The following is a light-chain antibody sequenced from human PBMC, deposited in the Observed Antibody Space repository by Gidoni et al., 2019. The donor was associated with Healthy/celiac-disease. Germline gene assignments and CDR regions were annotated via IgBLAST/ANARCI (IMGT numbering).Light chain of an antibody. J-gene: IGKJ2*01. V-gene: IGKV4-1*01. Sequence: DIVMTQSPDSLAVSLGERATINCKSSQSVLYSSNNKNYLAWYQQKLGQPPKLLIYWASTRESGVPDRFSGSGSGTDFTLTISSLQAEDVAVYYCQQYYSTPYTFGQXTKLEIK. CDR1: QSVLYSSNNKNY. CDR2: WAS. CDR3: QQYYSTPYT.